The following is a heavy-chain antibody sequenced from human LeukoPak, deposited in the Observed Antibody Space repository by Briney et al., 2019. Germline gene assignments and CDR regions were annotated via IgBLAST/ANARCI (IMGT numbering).Heavy chain of an antibody. J-gene: IGHJ4*02. CDR2: ISDTGGNT. D-gene: IGHD6-6*01. V-gene: IGHV3-23*01. Sequence: PGGSLRLSCAASGFIFKNYGMSWVRQAPGKGLEWVSAISDTGGNTYYADSVKGRFTTSRDNSKNTLYLQMTGLRAEDTAIYYCAKRVEYSSSSGGYFDYWGQGSLVTVSS. CDR3: AKRVEYSSSSGGYFDY. CDR1: GFIFKNYG.